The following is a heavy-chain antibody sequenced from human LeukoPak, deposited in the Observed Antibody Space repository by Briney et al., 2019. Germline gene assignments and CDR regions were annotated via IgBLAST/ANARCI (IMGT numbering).Heavy chain of an antibody. V-gene: IGHV3-33*08. D-gene: IGHD6-6*01. CDR1: GFTFSTYY. J-gene: IGHJ4*02. Sequence: GGSLRLSCAASGFTFSTYYMNWVRQAPGKGLEWVAVMWFDGSNIYYADSVKGRFTISRDNSKNTLYLQIDSLRAEDTAVYYCARDYSSSWLRFFDYWGQGTLVTVSS. CDR2: MWFDGSNI. CDR3: ARDYSSSWLRFFDY.